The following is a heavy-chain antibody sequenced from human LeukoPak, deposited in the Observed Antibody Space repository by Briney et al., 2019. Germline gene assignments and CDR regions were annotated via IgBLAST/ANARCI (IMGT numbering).Heavy chain of an antibody. D-gene: IGHD6-13*01. CDR2: ISGSGATT. Sequence: GGSLRLSCAASGFTFSSYGMSWVRQAPVKGLEWVSTISGSGATTYYADSVNGRFTISRDNSKNTLYLQMNRLRAEDTAVYYCARAGPSSSWHQFDYWGQGTLVTVSS. CDR3: ARAGPSSSWHQFDY. CDR1: GFTFSSYG. J-gene: IGHJ4*02. V-gene: IGHV3-23*01.